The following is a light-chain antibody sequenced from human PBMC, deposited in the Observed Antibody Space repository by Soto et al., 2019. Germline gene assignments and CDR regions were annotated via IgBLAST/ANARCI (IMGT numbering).Light chain of an antibody. V-gene: IGLV2-8*01. CDR2: EVS. CDR3: TSYAGSNFV. CDR1: SSDVGGYNY. Sequence: QSVLTQPPSASGSPGQSVTISCTGTSSDVGGYNYVSWYQQHPGKAPKLMISEVSKRPSGVPDRFSGSKSGNTASLTVSGLQAEDEADYYCTSYAGSNFVFGGGTKLTVL. J-gene: IGLJ2*01.